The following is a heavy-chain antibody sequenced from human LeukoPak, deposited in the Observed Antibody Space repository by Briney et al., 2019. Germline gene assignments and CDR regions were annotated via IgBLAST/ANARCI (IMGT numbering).Heavy chain of an antibody. D-gene: IGHD6-13*01. J-gene: IGHJ4*02. CDR3: ARIGGQQLVKVQK. CDR2: ISSSGSTI. V-gene: IGHV3-48*01. CDR1: GFTFSSYR. Sequence: PGGSLRLSCAASGFTFSSYRMNWVRQAPGKGLEWVSYISSSGSTIYYADSVKGRFTISRDNAKNSLYLQMHSLRAEDTAVYYWARIGGQQLVKVQKWGQGTLVTVSS.